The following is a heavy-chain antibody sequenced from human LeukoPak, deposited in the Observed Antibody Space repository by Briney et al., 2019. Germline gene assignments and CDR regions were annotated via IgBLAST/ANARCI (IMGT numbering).Heavy chain of an antibody. Sequence: GGSLRLSCAASGFTFSSYAMHWVRQAPGKGLEWVAVISYDGSNKYYADSVKGRFTISRDNSKNTLYLQMNSLRAEDTAVYYCASSRRVGAIGYWGQGTLVTVSS. CDR2: ISYDGSNK. D-gene: IGHD1-26*01. V-gene: IGHV3-30*04. CDR1: GFTFSSYA. J-gene: IGHJ4*02. CDR3: ASSRRVGAIGY.